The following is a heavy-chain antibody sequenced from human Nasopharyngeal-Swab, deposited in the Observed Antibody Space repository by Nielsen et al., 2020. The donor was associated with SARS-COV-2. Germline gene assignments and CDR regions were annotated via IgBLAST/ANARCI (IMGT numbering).Heavy chain of an antibody. CDR3: ARLLGSRTSWYSTNYFDY. CDR2: IYWDEDK. CDR1: GFSLSTSGVG. Sequence: SGPTLVKPTQTLTLTCTFPGFSLSTSGVGVGWSRQPPGKALEWLAVIYWDEDKRYSPSLKTRLTITKDTSKNLVLLTVTNVDPVDTATYFCARLLGSRTSWYSTNYFDYWGQGTLVTVSS. D-gene: IGHD6-13*01. J-gene: IGHJ4*02. V-gene: IGHV2-5*02.